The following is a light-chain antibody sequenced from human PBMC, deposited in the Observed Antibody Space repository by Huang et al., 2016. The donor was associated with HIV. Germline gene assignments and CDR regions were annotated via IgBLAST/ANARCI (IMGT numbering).Light chain of an antibody. CDR3: QQRSSWPLT. J-gene: IGKJ4*01. V-gene: IGKV3-11*01. Sequence: EIVLTQSPVTLSLSPGDRATLPCRASQSVSTYLAWYQQKPGKAPRLLIYDASNRATGIPARFSASGSGTDFTLTISSLEPEDFVVYYCQQRSSWPLTFGGGTSVEIK. CDR2: DAS. CDR1: QSVSTY.